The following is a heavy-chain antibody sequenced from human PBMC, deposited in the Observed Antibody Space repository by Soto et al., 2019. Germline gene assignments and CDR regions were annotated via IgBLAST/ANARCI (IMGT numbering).Heavy chain of an antibody. D-gene: IGHD3-3*01. V-gene: IGHV4-34*01. CDR1: GGSFSGYY. Sequence: QVQLQQWGAGLLKPSETLSLTCAVYGGSFSGYYWSWIRQPPGKGLEWIGEINHSGSTHYNPSLKSRVTITVDPSKNQFSLKLSSVTAADTAVYYCARVSLRQGVLRFLEGLVPDYYGMDVWGQGTTVTVSS. J-gene: IGHJ6*02. CDR3: ARVSLRQGVLRFLEGLVPDYYGMDV. CDR2: INHSGST.